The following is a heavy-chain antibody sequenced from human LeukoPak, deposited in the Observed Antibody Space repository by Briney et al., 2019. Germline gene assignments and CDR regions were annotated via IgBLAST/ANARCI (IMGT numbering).Heavy chain of an antibody. D-gene: IGHD5-18*01. CDR1: GGSFSGYY. J-gene: IGHJ4*02. Sequence: PSETLSLTCAVYGGSFSGYYWSWLRQPPGKGLEGIGEINHSGSTNYNPSLKSRVTISVDTSKNQFSLKLSSVTAADTAVYYCASLPVGYRKPTFDYWGQGTLVTVSS. CDR3: ASLPVGYRKPTFDY. V-gene: IGHV4-34*01. CDR2: INHSGST.